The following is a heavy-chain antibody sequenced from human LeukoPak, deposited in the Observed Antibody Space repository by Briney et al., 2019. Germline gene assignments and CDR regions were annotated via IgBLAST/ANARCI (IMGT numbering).Heavy chain of an antibody. D-gene: IGHD6-6*01. J-gene: IGHJ4*02. CDR2: FSYTGST. CDR3: ARLLVGYSSSSDY. V-gene: IGHV4-59*08. CDR1: SGSFNTYY. Sequence: SETLSLTCTVSSGSFNTYYWSWLRQPPGKGLEWIGYFSYTGSTNYSPSLNSRVTISVDRSKSQFSLKLSSVTAADTAVYYCARLLVGYSSSSDYWGQGTLVTVSS.